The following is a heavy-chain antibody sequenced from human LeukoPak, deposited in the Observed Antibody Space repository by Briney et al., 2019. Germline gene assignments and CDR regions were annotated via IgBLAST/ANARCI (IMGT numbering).Heavy chain of an antibody. D-gene: IGHD7-27*01. CDR1: GFTFVNSV. CDR2: ISGNGATT. V-gene: IGHV3-64*02. Sequence: GGSLRLSCATSGFTFVNSVMHWVRQAPGKGLEFVSAISGNGATTYYADTVKGRFTISRDNSKNTLYLQMNSLRAEDTAVYYCAKGTGNFDYWGQGTLVTVSS. CDR3: AKGTGNFDY. J-gene: IGHJ4*02.